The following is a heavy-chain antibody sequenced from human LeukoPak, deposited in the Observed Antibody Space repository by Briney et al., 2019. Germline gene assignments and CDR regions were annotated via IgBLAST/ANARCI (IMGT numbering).Heavy chain of an antibody. J-gene: IGHJ6*02. Sequence: SETLSLTCTVSGGSISSGGYYWSWIRQHPGKGREWIGYIYYRGSTYSNPSLKRRVTMTLDTSKNHFSLRLRSVTAADTAVYHCARFNCGGDCYYGNYYYGMDVWGQGTTVTVSS. D-gene: IGHD2-21*02. CDR1: GGSISSGGYY. CDR2: IYYRGST. CDR3: ARFNCGGDCYYGNYYYGMDV. V-gene: IGHV4-31*03.